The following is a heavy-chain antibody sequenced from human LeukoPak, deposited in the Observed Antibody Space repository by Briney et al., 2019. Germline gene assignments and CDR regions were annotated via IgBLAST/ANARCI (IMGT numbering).Heavy chain of an antibody. CDR2: ISYDGSNK. V-gene: IGHV3-30-3*01. D-gene: IGHD3-3*01. CDR3: ARAPGDDFWSGYSHFDY. J-gene: IGHJ4*02. Sequence: PGGSLRLSCAASGFTFSSYAMHWVRQAPGKGLEWVAVISYDGSNKYYADSVKGRFTISRDNSKNTLYLQMNSLRAGDTAVYYCARAPGDDFWSGYSHFDYWGQGTLVTVSS. CDR1: GFTFSSYA.